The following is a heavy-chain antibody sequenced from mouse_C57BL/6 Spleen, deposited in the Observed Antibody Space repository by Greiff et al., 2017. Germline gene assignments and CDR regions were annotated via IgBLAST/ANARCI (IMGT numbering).Heavy chain of an antibody. V-gene: IGHV5-17*01. CDR2: ISSGSSTI. CDR3: ARVGYGNYVGYFDY. D-gene: IGHD2-1*01. J-gene: IGHJ2*01. CDR1: GFTFSDYG. Sequence: EVQRVESGGGLVKPGGSLKLSCAASGFTFSDYGMHWVRQAPEKGLEWVAYISSGSSTIYYADTVKGRFTISRDNAKNTLFLQMTSLRSEDTAMYYCARVGYGNYVGYFDYWGQGTTLTVSS.